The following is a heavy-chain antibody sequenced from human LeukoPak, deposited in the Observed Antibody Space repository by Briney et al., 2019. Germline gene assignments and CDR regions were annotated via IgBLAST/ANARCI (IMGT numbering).Heavy chain of an antibody. CDR1: GFTFSDYS. CDR3: AKDVVKRSSRGGGDWFDP. V-gene: IGHV3-48*04. Sequence: PGGSLRLSRAASGFTFSDYSMNWVRQAPGKGLEWVSYISSSSSTIYYADSVKGRFTISGDNAKNSLYLQMNSLRAEDTAVYYCAKDVVKRSSRGGGDWFDPWGQGTLVTVSS. CDR2: ISSSSSTI. J-gene: IGHJ5*02. D-gene: IGHD2-21*01.